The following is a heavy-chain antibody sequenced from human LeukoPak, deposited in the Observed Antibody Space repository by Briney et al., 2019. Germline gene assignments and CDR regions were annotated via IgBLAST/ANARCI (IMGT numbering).Heavy chain of an antibody. V-gene: IGHV4-59*08. Sequence: PSETLSLTCTVSGGSISSYYWSWIRQPPGKGLEWIGYIYYSGSTNYNPSLKSRVTISVDTSKNQFSLKLSSVTAADTAVYYCARAPPYYYDSSGYYDDAFDIWGQGTMVTVSS. CDR2: IYYSGST. D-gene: IGHD3-22*01. CDR3: ARAPPYYYDSSGYYDDAFDI. J-gene: IGHJ3*02. CDR1: GGSISSYY.